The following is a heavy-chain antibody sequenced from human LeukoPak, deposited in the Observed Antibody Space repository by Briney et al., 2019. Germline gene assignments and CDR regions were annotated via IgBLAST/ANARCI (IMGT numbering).Heavy chain of an antibody. D-gene: IGHD2-2*01. CDR2: IYYSGGT. J-gene: IGHJ4*02. V-gene: IGHV4-39*07. CDR3: ASDARPTYYFDY. Sequence: SETLSLTCTVSGGSISSSSYYWGWIRQPPGKGLEWIGSIYYSGGTYYNPSLKSRVTISVDTSKNQFSLKLSSVIAADTAVYYCASDARPTYYFDYWGQGTLVTASS. CDR1: GGSISSSSYY.